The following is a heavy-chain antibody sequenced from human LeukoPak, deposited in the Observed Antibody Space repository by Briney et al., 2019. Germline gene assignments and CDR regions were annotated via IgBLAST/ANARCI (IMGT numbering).Heavy chain of an antibody. D-gene: IGHD2-2*01. J-gene: IGHJ5*02. CDR3: AREPRGTYCSSTSCYWFDP. V-gene: IGHV4-34*01. CDR1: GGSFSGYY. Sequence: SETLSLTCAVYGGSFSGYYWGWIRQPPGKGLEWIGSIYYSGSTYYNPSLKSRVTISVDTSKNQFSLKLSSVTAADTAVYYCAREPRGTYCSSTSCYWFDPWGQGTLVTVSS. CDR2: IYYSGST.